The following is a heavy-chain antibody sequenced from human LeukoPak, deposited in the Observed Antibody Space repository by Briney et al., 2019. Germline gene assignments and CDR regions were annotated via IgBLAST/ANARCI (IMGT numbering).Heavy chain of an antibody. Sequence: GGSLRLSCAASGFTFSSYWMHWVRQAPGKGLVWVSRINSDGSSTSYADSVKGRFTISRDNAKNMLYLQMNSLRAEDTAVYYCARDYRTYYYDSSGPDYWGQGTLVTVSS. V-gene: IGHV3-74*01. CDR2: INSDGSST. J-gene: IGHJ4*02. CDR3: ARDYRTYYYDSSGPDY. D-gene: IGHD3-22*01. CDR1: GFTFSSYW.